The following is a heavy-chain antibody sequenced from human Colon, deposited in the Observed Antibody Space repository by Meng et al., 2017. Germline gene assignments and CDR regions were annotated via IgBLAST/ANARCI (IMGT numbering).Heavy chain of an antibody. Sequence: GESLMISCEASGFTFRNYWLSWVRQAPGKGMEWVANIKEDGTKTFYVDSVKGRFTISRDNAKNSLFLQMNTLRAEDTAVYYCAREIYATASAFDIWGQGTMVTVSS. CDR2: IKEDGTKT. J-gene: IGHJ3*02. D-gene: IGHD2-2*01. V-gene: IGHV3-7*01. CDR1: GFTFRNYW. CDR3: AREIYATASAFDI.